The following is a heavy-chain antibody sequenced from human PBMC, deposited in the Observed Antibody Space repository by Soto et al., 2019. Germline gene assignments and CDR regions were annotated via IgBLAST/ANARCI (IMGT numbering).Heavy chain of an antibody. D-gene: IGHD1-26*01. J-gene: IGHJ4*02. CDR1: GFTFNNAW. CDR2: IKSKTDGGTM. Sequence: EVQLVESGGGLVKPGGSLRLSCAASGFTFNNAWMSWVRQAPGKGLEWVGHIKSKTDGGTMDYGAPVKGRFTISRDDSKSTLYLQMNSLKTEDTAVYYCTPDEWDWGQGTLVTVSS. CDR3: TPDEWD. V-gene: IGHV3-15*01.